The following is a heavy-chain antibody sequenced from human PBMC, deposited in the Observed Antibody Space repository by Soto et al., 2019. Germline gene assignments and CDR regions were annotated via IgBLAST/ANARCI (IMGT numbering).Heavy chain of an antibody. CDR3: ARSVVVPAAVSVGGGYYFDY. Sequence: QVQLVESGGGVVQPGRSLRLSCAAAGVTFSSYGMHWVRQAPGKGLEWVAVIWYDGSNEYYADSVKGRFTISRDNSQNTVYLQMNSLRAEDTAVYYCARSVVVPAAVSVGGGYYFDYWGQGTLVTISS. CDR1: GVTFSSYG. CDR2: IWYDGSNE. V-gene: IGHV3-33*01. J-gene: IGHJ4*02. D-gene: IGHD2-2*01.